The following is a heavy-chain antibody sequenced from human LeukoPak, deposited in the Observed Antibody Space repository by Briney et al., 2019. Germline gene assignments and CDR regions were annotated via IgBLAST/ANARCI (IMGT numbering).Heavy chain of an antibody. D-gene: IGHD5-24*01. CDR2: IYYSGST. CDR3: ARHGPRDGYNPLDY. J-gene: IGHJ4*02. V-gene: IGHV4-59*08. CDR1: GGSISSYY. Sequence: SETLPLTCTVSGGSISSYYWTWIRQPPGKGLEWIGYIYYSGSTNYNPSLKSRVTISVDTSKNQFSLKLSSVTAADTAVYYYARHGPRDGYNPLDYWGQGTLVTVSS.